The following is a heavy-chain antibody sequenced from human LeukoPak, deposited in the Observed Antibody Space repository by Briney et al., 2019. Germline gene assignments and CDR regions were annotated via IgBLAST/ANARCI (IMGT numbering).Heavy chain of an antibody. CDR2: IKQGGREE. Sequence: GGSLRLSCVASEFIFSDYWMSWVRQAPGKGLEWVANIKQGGREEKYVSSVKGRFAISRDDAKSTLYLQMDSQSGDDTAVYYCARDNGGWFDTWGRGTLVTVSS. D-gene: IGHD3-10*01. CDR3: ARDNGGWFDT. CDR1: EFIFSDYW. V-gene: IGHV3-7*03. J-gene: IGHJ5*02.